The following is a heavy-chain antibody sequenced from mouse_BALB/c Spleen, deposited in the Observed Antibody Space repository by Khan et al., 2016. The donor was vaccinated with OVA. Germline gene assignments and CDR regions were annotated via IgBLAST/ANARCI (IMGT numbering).Heavy chain of an antibody. V-gene: IGHV1-20*02. Sequence: EVQLVESGPELVRPGASVKISCKASGYSFTGYFMNWVMQSHGKSLEWIGRINPHIGETYYNQRFKDKATLTVDESSNTSHMELRSLASEDSAVYYCTSVDRSDFDYWCKGTTLTVSS. D-gene: IGHD1-1*01. J-gene: IGHJ2*01. CDR2: INPHIGET. CDR1: GYSFTGYF. CDR3: TSVDRSDFDY.